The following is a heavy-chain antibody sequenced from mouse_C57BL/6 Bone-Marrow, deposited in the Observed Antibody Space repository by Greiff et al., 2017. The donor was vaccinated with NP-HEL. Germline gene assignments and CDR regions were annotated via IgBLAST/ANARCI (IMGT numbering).Heavy chain of an antibody. CDR2: INPNNGGT. V-gene: IGHV1-26*01. CDR3: ARSESFYAMDY. CDR1: GYTFTDYY. Sequence: EVQLQQSGPELVKPGASVKISCKASGYTFTDYYMNWVKQSHGKSLEWIGDINPNNGGTSYNQKFKGKATLTVDKSSSTAYMELRSLTSEDSAVYYCARSESFYAMDYWGQGTSVTVS. J-gene: IGHJ4*01.